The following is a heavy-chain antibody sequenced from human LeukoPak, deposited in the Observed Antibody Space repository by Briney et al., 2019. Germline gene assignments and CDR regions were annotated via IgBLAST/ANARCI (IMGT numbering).Heavy chain of an antibody. CDR3: AKGEGSMIVN. CDR1: GFTFDDYA. D-gene: IGHD3-22*01. J-gene: IGHJ4*02. CDR2: ISCNSGNI. V-gene: IGHV3-9*01. Sequence: GRSLRLSCAASGFTFDDYAMHWVRQAPGKGLEWVSGISCNSGNIGYADSVKGRFTISRDNAKNSLYLQMNSLRAEDTALYYCAKGEGSMIVNWGQGTLVTVSS.